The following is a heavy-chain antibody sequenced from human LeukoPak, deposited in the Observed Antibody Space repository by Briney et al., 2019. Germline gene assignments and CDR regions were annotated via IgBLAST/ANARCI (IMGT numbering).Heavy chain of an antibody. D-gene: IGHD3-10*01. V-gene: IGHV3-7*01. CDR3: ARDRSYGSGSLDIDY. J-gene: IGHJ4*02. CDR1: GFTFSSYS. Sequence: PGGSLRLSCAASGFTFSSYSMNWVRQAPGKGLEWVANIKQDGSEKYYVDSVKGRFTISRDNAKNSLYLQMNSLRVEDTAVYYCARDRSYGSGSLDIDYWGQGTLVTVSS. CDR2: IKQDGSEK.